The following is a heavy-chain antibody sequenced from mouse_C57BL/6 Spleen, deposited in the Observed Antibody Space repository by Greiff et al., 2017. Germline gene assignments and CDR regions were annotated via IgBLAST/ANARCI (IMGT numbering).Heavy chain of an antibody. CDR3: TRNWPY. CDR2: IDPETGGT. D-gene: IGHD4-1*01. CDR1: GYTFTDYE. J-gene: IGHJ3*01. Sequence: QVQLQQPGAELVRPGASVTLSCKASGYTFTDYEMHWVKQTPVHGLEWIGAIDPETGGTAYNQKFKGKAILTADKSSSTAYMELRSLTSEDSAVYYCTRNWPYWGQGTLVTVSA. V-gene: IGHV1-15*01.